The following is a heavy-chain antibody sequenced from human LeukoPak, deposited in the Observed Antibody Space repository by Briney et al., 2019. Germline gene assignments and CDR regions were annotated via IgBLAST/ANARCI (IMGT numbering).Heavy chain of an antibody. CDR2: INPNSGGT. Sequence: EASVKVSCKASGYTFTGYYMHWVRQAPGQGLEWMGWINPNSGGTNYAQKFQGRVTMTRDTSISTAYMELSRLRSDDTAVYYCARGLLWFGEQIDYWGQGTLVTVSS. D-gene: IGHD3-10*01. CDR3: ARGLLWFGEQIDY. J-gene: IGHJ4*02. CDR1: GYTFTGYY. V-gene: IGHV1-2*02.